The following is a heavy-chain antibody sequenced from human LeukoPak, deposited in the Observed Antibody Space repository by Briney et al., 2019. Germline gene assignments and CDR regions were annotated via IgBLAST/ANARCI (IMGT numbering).Heavy chain of an antibody. CDR2: ISSSSGTI. V-gene: IGHV3-48*01. CDR1: GFTFSSYS. J-gene: IGHJ4*02. Sequence: GGSLRLSCAASGFTFSSYSMNWVRQAPGKGLEWVSYISSSSGTIYYADSVKGRFTISRDNAKNSLYLQMNSLRAEDTAVYYCARASSGWYDPIYWGQGTLVTVSS. D-gene: IGHD6-19*01. CDR3: ARASSGWYDPIY.